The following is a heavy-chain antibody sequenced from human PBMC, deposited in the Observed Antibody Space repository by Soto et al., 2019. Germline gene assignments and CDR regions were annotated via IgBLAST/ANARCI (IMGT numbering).Heavy chain of an antibody. J-gene: IGHJ3*02. V-gene: IGHV1-69*01. CDR2: IIPIFGTA. CDR1: GGTFSSYA. CDR3: AREGDYYDSSGEKTDAFDI. D-gene: IGHD3-22*01. Sequence: QVQLVQSGAEVKKPGSSVKVSCKASGGTFSSYAISWVRQTPGQGLEWMGGIIPIFGTANYAQKFQGRLTITADESTSTAYMELSSLRSEDTAVYYCAREGDYYDSSGEKTDAFDIWGQGTMVTVSS.